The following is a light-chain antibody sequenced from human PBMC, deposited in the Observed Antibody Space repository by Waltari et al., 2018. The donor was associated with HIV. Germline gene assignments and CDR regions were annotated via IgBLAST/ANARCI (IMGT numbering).Light chain of an antibody. CDR1: QSVSSN. V-gene: IGKV3-15*01. CDR3: QQYNNWPRT. J-gene: IGKJ2*01. Sequence: EIVMTQSPVTLSVSPGDRATLSCRASQSVSSNLAWYQQNPGQAPRLLIYGASTRATCIPARFSGSESGTEFTLTISSLQSEDFAVYYCQQYNNWPRTFGQGTKLEIK. CDR2: GAS.